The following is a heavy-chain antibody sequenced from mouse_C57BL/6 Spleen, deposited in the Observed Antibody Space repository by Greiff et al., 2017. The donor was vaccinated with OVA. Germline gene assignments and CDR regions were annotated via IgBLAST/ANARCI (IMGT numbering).Heavy chain of an antibody. D-gene: IGHD1-1*01. CDR2: INPSNGGN. CDR1: GYTFTSYW. CDR3: ARCCYGSTWFAY. V-gene: IGHV1-53*01. J-gene: IGHJ3*01. Sequence: VQLQQPGTELVKPGASVKLSCKASGYTFTSYWMHWVKQRPGQGLEWIGNINPSNGGNNYNEKFKSKATLTVDKSSSTDDMQLSSLTTEDSAVYYCARCCYGSTWFAYWGQGTLVTVSA.